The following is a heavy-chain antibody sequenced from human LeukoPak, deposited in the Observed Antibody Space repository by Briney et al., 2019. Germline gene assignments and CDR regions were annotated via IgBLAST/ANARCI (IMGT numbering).Heavy chain of an antibody. CDR1: GFTFGDYA. CDR3: TRWFGRPYGMDV. CDR2: IRSKASGRTT. Sequence: GGSLRLSCTASGFTFGDYAMTWFRQAPGKGLEWLGFIRSKASGRTTEYAASVKDRFTISRDDSKSIAYLQMNSLKTEDTAVYYCTRWFGRPYGMDVWGQGTTVTVSS. V-gene: IGHV3-49*03. D-gene: IGHD3-10*01. J-gene: IGHJ6*02.